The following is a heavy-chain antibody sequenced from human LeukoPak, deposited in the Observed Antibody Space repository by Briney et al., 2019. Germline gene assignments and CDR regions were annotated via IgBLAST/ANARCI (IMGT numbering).Heavy chain of an antibody. Sequence: SETLSLTCTVSGDSISTFYWSWIRQPPGKGLEWIGCIFYSGTTNYNPSLKSRVTISVDTSKSQFSLKLTSVTAADTAVYYCARDRGWGGSYSGNWFFDLWGRGTLVTVPS. CDR3: ARDRGWGGSYSGNWFFDL. V-gene: IGHV4-59*01. J-gene: IGHJ2*01. CDR1: GDSISTFY. CDR2: IFYSGTT. D-gene: IGHD1-26*01.